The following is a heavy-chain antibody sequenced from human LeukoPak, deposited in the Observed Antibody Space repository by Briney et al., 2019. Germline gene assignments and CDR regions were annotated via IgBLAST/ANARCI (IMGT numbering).Heavy chain of an antibody. CDR2: IRTRTEGANNA. CDR3: VRDQRYAFDY. Sequence: GGSLRLSCAASGFTFSSYAMNWVRQAPGKGLEWVSNIRTRTEGANNAIYADSVKGRVTCSRDDAKNTLYLHMHSLRDDDTAVYYCVRDQRYAFDYWGQGILVTVSS. D-gene: IGHD3-9*01. J-gene: IGHJ4*02. CDR1: GFTFSSYA. V-gene: IGHV3-48*02.